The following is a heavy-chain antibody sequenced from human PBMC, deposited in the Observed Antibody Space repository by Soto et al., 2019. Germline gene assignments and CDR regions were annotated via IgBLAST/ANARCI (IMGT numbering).Heavy chain of an antibody. CDR3: TSITTYYYYGMDV. V-gene: IGHV3-73*01. J-gene: IGHJ6*02. Sequence: PGGSLRLSCAASGFTFSGSAMHWVRQASGKGLEWVGRIRSKANSYATAYAASVKGRFTISRDDSKNTAYLQMNSLKTEDTAVYYCTSITTYYYYGMDVWGQGTTVTVSS. CDR1: GFTFSGSA. CDR2: IRSKANSYAT. D-gene: IGHD4-4*01.